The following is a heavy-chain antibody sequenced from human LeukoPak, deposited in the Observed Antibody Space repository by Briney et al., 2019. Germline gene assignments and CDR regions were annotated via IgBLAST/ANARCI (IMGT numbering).Heavy chain of an antibody. Sequence: GGSLRLSCAASGFTVSSNYMSWVRQAPGKGLEWVSVIYSGGSTYYADSVKGRFTISRDNSKNTLYLQTNSLRAEDTAVYYCARGVGATSAGDAFDIWGQGTMVTVSS. CDR2: IYSGGST. V-gene: IGHV3-53*01. CDR3: ARGVGATSAGDAFDI. J-gene: IGHJ3*02. CDR1: GFTVSSNY. D-gene: IGHD1-26*01.